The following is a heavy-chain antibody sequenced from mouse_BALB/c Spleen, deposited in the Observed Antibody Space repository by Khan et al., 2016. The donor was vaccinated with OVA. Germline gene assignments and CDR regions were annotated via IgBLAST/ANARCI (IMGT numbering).Heavy chain of an antibody. CDR2: IWGDGNT. Sequence: QVQLKQSGPGLVAPSQSLSITCTVSGFSLTSYGVSWIRQPPGKGLEWLGVIWGDGNTNYHSTLKSRLSISKDNSKSQVFLKLNSLQTDDTATYXSAKCGDLSLYAMDYWGQGTSVTVSS. J-gene: IGHJ4*01. D-gene: IGHD2-13*01. V-gene: IGHV2-3*01. CDR3: AKCGDLSLYAMDY. CDR1: GFSLTSYG.